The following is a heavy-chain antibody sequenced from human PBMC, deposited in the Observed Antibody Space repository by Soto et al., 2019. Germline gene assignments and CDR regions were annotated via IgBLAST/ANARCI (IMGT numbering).Heavy chain of an antibody. D-gene: IGHD2-15*01. J-gene: IGHJ6*02. V-gene: IGHV6-1*01. CDR3: ARDFGCRGGSCYHLGYYYYGMDV. CDR2: TYYRSKWYN. Sequence: SQTLSLTCAISGDSVSSNSAAWNWIRQSPSRGLEWLGRTYYRSKWYNDYAVSVKSRITINPDTSKNQFSLQLNSVTPEDTAVYYCARDFGCRGGSCYHLGYYYYGMDVWGQGTTVTVSS. CDR1: GDSVSSNSAA.